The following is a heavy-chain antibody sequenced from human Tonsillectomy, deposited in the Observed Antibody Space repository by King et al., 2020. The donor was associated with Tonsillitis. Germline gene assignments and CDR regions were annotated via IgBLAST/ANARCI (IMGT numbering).Heavy chain of an antibody. D-gene: IGHD3-10*01. J-gene: IGHJ4*02. CDR2: ISSSSSYI. Sequence: VQLVESGGGLVKPGGSLRLSCAASGFTFSSYSMNWVRQAPGKGLEWVSSISSSSSYIYYADTVKGRFTISRDKAKNSLYLQMNSLRAEDTAVYYCARLRITMVRGELWGQGTLVTVSS. CDR1: GFTFSSYS. CDR3: ARLRITMVRGEL. V-gene: IGHV3-21*01.